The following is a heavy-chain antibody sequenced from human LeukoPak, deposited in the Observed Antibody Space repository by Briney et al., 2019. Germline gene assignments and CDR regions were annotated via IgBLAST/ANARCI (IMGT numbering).Heavy chain of an antibody. Sequence: GGSLRLSCAASGFTFSSYAMSWVRQAPGKGLEWVSGISGNGGSTYYADSVKGRFTISRDNSKNTLYLQMNSPRAEDTAVYYCAKLAGFGELLAIDYWGQGTLVTVSS. J-gene: IGHJ4*02. V-gene: IGHV3-23*01. CDR1: GFTFSSYA. CDR2: ISGNGGST. D-gene: IGHD3-10*01. CDR3: AKLAGFGELLAIDY.